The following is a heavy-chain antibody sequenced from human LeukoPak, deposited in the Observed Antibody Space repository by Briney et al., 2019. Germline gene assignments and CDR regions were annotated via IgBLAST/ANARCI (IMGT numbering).Heavy chain of an antibody. D-gene: IGHD5-24*01. Sequence: ASVKVSCKASGYTFTGYYIHWVRQAPGQGLEWMGIINPSGGSTSYAQKFQGRVTMTRDTSTNTVYMELSSLRSEDTAVYYCARDGRDGYNFDYWGQGTLVTVSS. V-gene: IGHV1-46*01. CDR2: INPSGGST. J-gene: IGHJ4*02. CDR1: GYTFTGYY. CDR3: ARDGRDGYNFDY.